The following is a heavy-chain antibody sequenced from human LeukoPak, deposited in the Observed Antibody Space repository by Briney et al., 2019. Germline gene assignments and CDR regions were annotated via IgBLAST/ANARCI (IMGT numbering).Heavy chain of an antibody. CDR1: GFTFGNYG. J-gene: IGHJ4*02. V-gene: IGHV3-30*18. D-gene: IGHD2-8*01. CDR2: MSHDGSDK. Sequence: GGSLRLSCAASGFTFGNYGMHWVRQAPGKGLEWVAVMSHDGSDKYYADSVKGRFTISRDNSKNTLYLQMNSLRAEDTAVYYCAKVGASEWSIVLGPVEYWGQGTLVTVSS. CDR3: AKVGASEWSIVLGPVEY.